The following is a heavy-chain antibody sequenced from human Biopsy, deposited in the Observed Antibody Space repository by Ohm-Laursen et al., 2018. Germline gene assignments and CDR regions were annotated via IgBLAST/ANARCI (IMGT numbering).Heavy chain of an antibody. CDR2: INHSGRT. CDR1: GGSFSGYY. J-gene: IGHJ6*02. CDR3: VRGVDYYDPYHYYALDV. Sequence: TLSLTCPVYGGSFSGYYWSWIRQTPGKGLEWIGEINHSGRTNYNPSLKSRVTISVDTSKNQFSLKVRPVTAADTAVYYCVRGVDYYDPYHYYALDVWGQGTTVTVSS. D-gene: IGHD3-22*01. V-gene: IGHV4-34*01.